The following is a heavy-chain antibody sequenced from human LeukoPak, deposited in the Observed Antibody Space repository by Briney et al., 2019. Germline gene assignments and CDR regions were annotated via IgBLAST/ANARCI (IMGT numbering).Heavy chain of an antibody. V-gene: IGHV3-33*01. J-gene: IGHJ4*02. CDR3: ARLKAAGTRGCDY. CDR2: IWYDGSNK. Sequence: PGGSLRLSCAASGFTFSSYGMHWVRQAPGKGREWVAVIWYDGSNKYYADSVKGRFTISRDNSKNTLYLQMDSLRAEDTAVYYCARLKAAGTRGCDYWGQGTLVTVSS. CDR1: GFTFSSYG. D-gene: IGHD6-13*01.